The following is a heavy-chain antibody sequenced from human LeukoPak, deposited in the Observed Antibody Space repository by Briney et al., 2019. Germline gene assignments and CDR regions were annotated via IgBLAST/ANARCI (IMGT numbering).Heavy chain of an antibody. CDR3: GSSSSWSNIDY. Sequence: GGSLRLSCAASGFTVIRNYMSWVRQAPGKGLEWVSVIYSGGSTYYADSVKGRFTISSDNSKNTVYLQMNSLRAEDTAVYYCGSSSSWSNIDYWGQGTLVTVSS. V-gene: IGHV3-53*01. CDR1: GFTVIRNY. D-gene: IGHD6-13*01. J-gene: IGHJ4*02. CDR2: IYSGGST.